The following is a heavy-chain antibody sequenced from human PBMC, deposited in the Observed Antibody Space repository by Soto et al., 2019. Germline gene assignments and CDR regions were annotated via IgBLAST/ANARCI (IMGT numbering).Heavy chain of an antibody. V-gene: IGHV4-39*01. D-gene: IGHD5-18*01. CDR3: ARQMYGNSFGSGFDD. CDR1: GGSITSGTYF. Sequence: SETLSLTCTVSGGSITSGTYFWGWIRQAPGKGLEWIGSMYSNGDTYYKPSLKSRVTISVDTSKIQFSLKVTSVTAADTAVYYCARQMYGNSFGSGFDDRGQGTPVTVSS. CDR2: MYSNGDT. J-gene: IGHJ4*02.